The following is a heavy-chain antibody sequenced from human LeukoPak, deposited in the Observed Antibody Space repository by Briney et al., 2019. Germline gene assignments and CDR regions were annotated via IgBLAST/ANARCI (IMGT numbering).Heavy chain of an antibody. D-gene: IGHD3-9*01. J-gene: IGHJ6*02. CDR3: AKDDILTGYAYYGMDV. CDR2: ISAYNGNT. V-gene: IGHV1-18*01. Sequence: ASVKVSCKASGYTFTSYGISWVRQAPGQGLEWMGWISAYNGNTNYAQKLQGRVTMTTDTSTSTAYMELRSLRSDDTAVYYCAKDDILTGYAYYGMDVWGQGTTVTVSS. CDR1: GYTFTSYG.